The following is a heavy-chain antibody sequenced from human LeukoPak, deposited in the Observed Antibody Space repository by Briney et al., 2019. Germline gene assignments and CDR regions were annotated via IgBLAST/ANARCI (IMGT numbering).Heavy chain of an antibody. CDR1: GFTFSSYG. V-gene: IGHV3-30*03. D-gene: IGHD6-19*01. J-gene: IGHJ4*02. CDR3: ARDDSGWYNY. CDR2: ISYDGSNK. Sequence: PGGSLRLSCAASGFTFSSYGMHWVRQAPGKGLEWVAVISYDGSNKYYADSVKGRFTISRDNSKNTLYLQMNSLRAEDTAVYYCARDDSGWYNYWGQGTLVTVSS.